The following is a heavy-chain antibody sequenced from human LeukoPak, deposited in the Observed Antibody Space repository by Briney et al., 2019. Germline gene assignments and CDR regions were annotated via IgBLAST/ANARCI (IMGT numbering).Heavy chain of an antibody. D-gene: IGHD1-26*01. V-gene: IGHV4-39*07. CDR2: IHYSGRV. CDR3: ARVSRVGALTDIAWFDP. CDR1: GDSITSTSYY. J-gene: IGHJ5*02. Sequence: SETLSLTCTVSGDSITSTSYYWAWIRQPPGKGLDWIGSIHYSGRVSYTSSLQSRVTISVDTSKNQFSLHLSSVTAADTAVYYCARVSRVGALTDIAWFDPWGRGILVTVSS.